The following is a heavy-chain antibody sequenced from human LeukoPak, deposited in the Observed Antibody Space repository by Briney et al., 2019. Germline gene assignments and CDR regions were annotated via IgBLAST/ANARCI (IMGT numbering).Heavy chain of an antibody. CDR2: INPNSGGT. V-gene: IGHV1-2*02. CDR1: GYTFTGYY. J-gene: IGHJ5*02. CDR3: ARGGPAAIIADYNWFDP. D-gene: IGHD2-2*01. Sequence: ASVKVSCKACGYTFTGYYMHWVRQAPGQGLEWMGWINPNSGGTNYAQKFQGRVTMTRDTSISTAYMELSRLRSDDTAVYYCARGGPAAIIADYNWFDPRGQGTLVTVSS.